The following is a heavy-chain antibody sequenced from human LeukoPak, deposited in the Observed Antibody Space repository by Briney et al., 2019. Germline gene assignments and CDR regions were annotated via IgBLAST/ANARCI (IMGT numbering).Heavy chain of an antibody. D-gene: IGHD3-22*01. J-gene: IGHJ4*02. CDR1: GGTFSSYA. CDR3: ARLYDSSGSSDY. Sequence: GSSVKVSCKASGGTFSSYAISWVRQAPGQGLEWMGRIIPILGIANYAQKFQGRVTITADKSTSTAYMELSSLRSEDTAVYYCARLYDSSGSSDYWGQGTLVTVSS. CDR2: IIPILGIA. V-gene: IGHV1-69*04.